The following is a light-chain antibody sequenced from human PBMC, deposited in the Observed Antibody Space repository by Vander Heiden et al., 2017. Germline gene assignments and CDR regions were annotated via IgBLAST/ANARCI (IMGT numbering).Light chain of an antibody. Sequence: SYVLTQPPSVSVAPGQTASISCGGKNIATYSVHWYQQKPGQAPVLVVYEDSDRPSGIPARFSGSNSGNTATLTISRVEVGDEADDSCQVWDRTSDHVVFGGGTKLTVL. CDR3: QVWDRTSDHVV. CDR1: NIATYS. J-gene: IGLJ2*01. V-gene: IGLV3-21*02. CDR2: EDS.